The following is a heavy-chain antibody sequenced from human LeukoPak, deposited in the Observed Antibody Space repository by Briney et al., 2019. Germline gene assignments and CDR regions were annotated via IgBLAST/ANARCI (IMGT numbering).Heavy chain of an antibody. CDR1: GYSFSYYW. CDR2: IYPGDSDT. Sequence: GESLKISCKGSGYSFSYYWIGWVRQMPGKGLEWMGIIYPGDSDTRYSPSFQGQVTISADKSISTAYLQWSSLKASDTAMYYCARHAPISGWYTVNYYYYMDVWGKGTTVTVSS. J-gene: IGHJ6*03. CDR3: ARHAPISGWYTVNYYYYMDV. V-gene: IGHV5-51*01. D-gene: IGHD6-19*01.